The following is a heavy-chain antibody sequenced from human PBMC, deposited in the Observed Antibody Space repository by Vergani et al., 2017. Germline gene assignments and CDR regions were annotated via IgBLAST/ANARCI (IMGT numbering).Heavy chain of an antibody. J-gene: IGHJ6*03. V-gene: IGHV4-39*02. Sequence: QLQLQESGPGLVKPSETLSLTCTVSGGSISSSSYYWGWIRQPPGKGLEWIGSIYYSGSTYYNPSLKSRVTISVDTSKNQFSLKLSSVTAADTAVYYCARELRHYYYYYYMDGWGKGTTVTVSS. CDR2: IYYSGST. CDR3: ARELRHYYYYYYMDG. CDR1: GGSISSSSYY. D-gene: IGHD2-15*01.